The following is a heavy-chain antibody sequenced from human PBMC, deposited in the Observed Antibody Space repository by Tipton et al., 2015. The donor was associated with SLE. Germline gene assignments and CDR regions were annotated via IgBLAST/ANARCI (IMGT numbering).Heavy chain of an antibody. CDR2: ICCGGTT. J-gene: IGHJ3*02. CDR1: GYSISSNNF. Sequence: TLSLTCGVSGYSISSNNFWGWIRQPPGKGLEWIGYICCGGTTHYNPSLNSRVTISVDTSKNQFSLKVNSVTAADTAVYYCARDPRGGDAFDIWGQGTMVTVSS. CDR3: ARDPRGGDAFDI. V-gene: IGHV4-28*03. D-gene: IGHD3-10*01.